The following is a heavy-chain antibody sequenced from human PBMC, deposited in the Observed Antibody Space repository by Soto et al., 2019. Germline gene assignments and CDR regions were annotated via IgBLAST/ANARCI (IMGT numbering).Heavy chain of an antibody. J-gene: IGHJ6*02. Sequence: QVQLVQSGAEVKKPGSSVKVSCKASGGTFSSYAISWVRQAPGQGLEWMGGIIPIFGTANYAQKFQGRVTITADESTSTAYMELSSLRTEDTAVYYCASVGASVVVVAAADKRLREGYYYGMDVWGQGTTVTVSS. V-gene: IGHV1-69*01. CDR1: GGTFSSYA. D-gene: IGHD2-15*01. CDR3: ASVGASVVVVAAADKRLREGYYYGMDV. CDR2: IIPIFGTA.